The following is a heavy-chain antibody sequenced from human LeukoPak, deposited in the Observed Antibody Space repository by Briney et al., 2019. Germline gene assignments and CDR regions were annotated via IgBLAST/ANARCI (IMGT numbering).Heavy chain of an antibody. J-gene: IGHJ5*02. CDR2: INPNSGGT. V-gene: IGHV1-2*02. Sequence: GASVKVTCKSSGYTFTGYYMHWVRQAPGQGLEWMGWINPNSGGTNYAQKFQGRVTMTRDTSISTAYMELSRLRSDDTAVYYCARGLGGRYFDWLRRGNWFDPWGQGTLVTVSS. D-gene: IGHD3-9*01. CDR1: GYTFTGYY. CDR3: ARGLGGRYFDWLRRGNWFDP.